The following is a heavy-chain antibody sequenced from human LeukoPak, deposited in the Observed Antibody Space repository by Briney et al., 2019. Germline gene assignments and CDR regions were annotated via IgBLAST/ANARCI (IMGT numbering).Heavy chain of an antibody. V-gene: IGHV3-23*01. D-gene: IGHD3-10*02. CDR3: AKELDTMFFDY. CDR2: ISGSGGST. CDR1: GFTFSSYA. J-gene: IGHJ4*02. Sequence: GGSLRLSCAASGFTFSSYAMSWVRQAPGKGLEWVSAISGSGGSTYYADSVKGRFTISRDSGRKSVYLQMNSLTTDDTAFYFCAKELDTMFFDYWGQGALVTVSS.